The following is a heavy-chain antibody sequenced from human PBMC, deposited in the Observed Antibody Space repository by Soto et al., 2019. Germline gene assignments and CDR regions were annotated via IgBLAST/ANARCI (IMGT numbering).Heavy chain of an antibody. J-gene: IGHJ4*02. D-gene: IGHD2-8*01. V-gene: IGHV4-34*12. CDR3: ARVWAI. Sequence: QVQLQQWGAGLLKPSETLSLTCAVHGGSLSGYYWTWIRQPPGKELEWIGEIFHSGSTNYNPSLKSRVTISVDTTKNQFSLKLSSVTAADTAVYYCARVWAIWGKGTLVTVFS. CDR2: IFHSGST. CDR1: GGSLSGYY.